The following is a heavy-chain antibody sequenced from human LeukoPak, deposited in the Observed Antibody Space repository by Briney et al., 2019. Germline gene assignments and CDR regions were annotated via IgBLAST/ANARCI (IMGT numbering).Heavy chain of an antibody. J-gene: IGHJ3*02. CDR2: INSDGGST. D-gene: IGHD6-13*01. Sequence: GTSLRLSCAASGFTFISYWMYWVRQAPGKGLVWVSRINSDGGSTTYAESVKGRFTISRDNAKNTLSLQMNSLRAEDTAVYYCARVTSSRGAIDIWGQGTMVTVSS. CDR3: ARVTSSRGAIDI. V-gene: IGHV3-74*01. CDR1: GFTFISYW.